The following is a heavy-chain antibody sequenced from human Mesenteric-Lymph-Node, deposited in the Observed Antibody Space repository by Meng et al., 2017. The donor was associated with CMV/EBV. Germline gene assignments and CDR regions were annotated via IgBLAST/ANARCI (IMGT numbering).Heavy chain of an antibody. J-gene: IGHJ6*02. CDR1: GFTFSGSA. D-gene: IGHD6-13*01. V-gene: IGHV3-73*01. Sequence: GGSLRLSCAASGFTFSGSAMHWVRQASGKGLEWVGRIRSKANSYATAYAASVKGRFTISRDDSKNTAYLQMNSLKTEDTAVYYCTRQSSSWYVPSSWDYYYGMDVWGQGTTVTVSS. CDR3: TRQSSSWYVPSSWDYYYGMDV. CDR2: IRSKANSYAT.